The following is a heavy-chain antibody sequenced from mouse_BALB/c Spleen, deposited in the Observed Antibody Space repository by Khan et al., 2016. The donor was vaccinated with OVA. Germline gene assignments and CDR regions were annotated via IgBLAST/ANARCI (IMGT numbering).Heavy chain of an antibody. Sequence: QVQLKESGAELAKPGASVKMSCKASGYTFTSYWMHWVKQRPGQGLEWIGYINPSTDYTEYNQKFKDKATLTADKSSSTAHMQLTSLTSEDSAVYYCVNHGSSSAWFTYWGQGTLVTVSA. D-gene: IGHD1-1*01. CDR2: INPSTDYT. CDR3: VNHGSSSAWFTY. J-gene: IGHJ3*01. V-gene: IGHV1-7*01. CDR1: GYTFTSYW.